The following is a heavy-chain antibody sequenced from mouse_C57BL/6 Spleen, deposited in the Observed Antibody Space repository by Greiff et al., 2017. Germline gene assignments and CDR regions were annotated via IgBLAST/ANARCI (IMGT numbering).Heavy chain of an antibody. V-gene: IGHV1-64*01. Sequence: QVQLQQPGAELVKPGASVKLSCKASGYTFTSYWMHWVKQRPGQGLEWIGMIHPNSGSTNNNEKFKSKATLTVDKSSSTAYMQLSSLTSEDSAVDYCAVPGGYFDVWGTGTTVTVSS. CDR2: IHPNSGST. CDR1: GYTFTSYW. D-gene: IGHD6-1*01. CDR3: AVPGGYFDV. J-gene: IGHJ1*03.